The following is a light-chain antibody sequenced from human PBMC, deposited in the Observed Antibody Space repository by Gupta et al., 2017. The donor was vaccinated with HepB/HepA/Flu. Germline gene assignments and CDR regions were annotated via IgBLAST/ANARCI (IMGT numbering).Light chain of an antibody. Sequence: ETVYTQSPGTLSLSPGERATLSCRASQSVTSSYLAWYQQKPGQAPRLLIYGASSRATGIPDRFSGSGSGTDFTLTISRLEPEDFAVYYCQQYGSSLFTFGPGTKVDIK. CDR2: GAS. V-gene: IGKV3-20*01. CDR3: QQYGSSLFT. J-gene: IGKJ3*01. CDR1: QSVTSSY.